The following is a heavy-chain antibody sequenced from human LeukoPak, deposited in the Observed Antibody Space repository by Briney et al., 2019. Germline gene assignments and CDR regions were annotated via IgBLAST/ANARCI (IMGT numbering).Heavy chain of an antibody. Sequence: SETLSLTCAVSGGSISSGGYSWSWIRQPPGTGLEWIGYIYYSGTTNYNPSLRSRVTVSIDTSKNQFSLRLTSVTAADTAVYYCARARGYSYGSYMDVWGKGTTVTVSS. V-gene: IGHV4-61*08. CDR2: IYYSGTT. CDR3: ARARGYSYGSYMDV. CDR1: GGSISSGGYS. J-gene: IGHJ6*03. D-gene: IGHD5-18*01.